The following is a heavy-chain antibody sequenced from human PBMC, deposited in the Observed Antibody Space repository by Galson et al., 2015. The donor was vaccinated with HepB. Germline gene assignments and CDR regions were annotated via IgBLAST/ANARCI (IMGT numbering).Heavy chain of an antibody. Sequence: QSGAEVKEPGESLKISCEGSGYSFSNYWIGWVRQMPGEGLEWMGIVYPDDSDTRYSPSFRGQATISVDKSISTAYLQWSSLKASDTALYYCARHQGLAAATSDYWGQGTLVTVSS. CDR3: ARHQGLAAATSDY. V-gene: IGHV5-51*01. CDR1: GYSFSNYW. CDR2: VYPDDSDT. J-gene: IGHJ4*02. D-gene: IGHD6-25*01.